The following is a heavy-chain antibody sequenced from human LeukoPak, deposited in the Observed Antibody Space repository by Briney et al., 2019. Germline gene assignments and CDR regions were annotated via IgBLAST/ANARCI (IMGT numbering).Heavy chain of an antibody. CDR3: ARELSGWFDP. CDR1: GGTFSSYA. D-gene: IGHD2-8*01. Sequence: ASAKVSCKASGGTFSSYAISWVRQAPGQELEWMGGIIPIFGTANYAQKFQGRVTITTDESTSTAYMELSSLRSEDTAVYYCARELSGWFDPWGQGTLVTVSS. V-gene: IGHV1-69*05. CDR2: IIPIFGTA. J-gene: IGHJ5*02.